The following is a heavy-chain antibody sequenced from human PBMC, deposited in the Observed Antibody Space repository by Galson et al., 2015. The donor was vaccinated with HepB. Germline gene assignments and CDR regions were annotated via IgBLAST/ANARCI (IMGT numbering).Heavy chain of an antibody. CDR3: ARGREYDYGDPWAFDI. CDR1: GYTFTGYY. V-gene: IGHV1-2*02. CDR2: INPNSGGT. J-gene: IGHJ3*02. Sequence: SVKVSCKASGYTFTGYYMHWVRQAPGQGLEWMGWINPNSGGTNYAQKFQGRVTMTRDTSISTAYMELSRLRSDDTAVYYCARGREYDYGDPWAFDIWGQGTMVTVSS. D-gene: IGHD4-17*01.